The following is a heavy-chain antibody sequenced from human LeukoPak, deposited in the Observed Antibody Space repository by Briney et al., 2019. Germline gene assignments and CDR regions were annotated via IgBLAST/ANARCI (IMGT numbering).Heavy chain of an antibody. V-gene: IGHV3-48*04. D-gene: IGHD4-17*01. Sequence: PGGSLRLSCAASGFTFSIYTMNWVRQAPGKGLEWVSYITSSSNTIYYADSVRGRFTISRDNAKNSLYLQMNSLRAEDTAVYYCARVPGDYPDYWGQGTLVTVSS. CDR1: GFTFSIYT. J-gene: IGHJ4*02. CDR2: ITSSSNTI. CDR3: ARVPGDYPDY.